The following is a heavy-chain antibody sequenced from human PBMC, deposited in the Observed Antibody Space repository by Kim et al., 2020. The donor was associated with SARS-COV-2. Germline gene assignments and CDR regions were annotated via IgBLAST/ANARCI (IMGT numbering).Heavy chain of an antibody. V-gene: IGHV4-34*01. J-gene: IGHJ4*02. Sequence: SETLSLTCAVYGGSFSGYYWSWIRQPPGKGLEWIGEINHSGSTIYNPSLKSRVTISVDTSKNQFSLKLSSVTAADTAVYYCARRLARYGPWVLYYFDYWGQGTLVTVSS. D-gene: IGHD5-18*01. CDR2: INHSGST. CDR1: GGSFSGYY. CDR3: ARRLARYGPWVLYYFDY.